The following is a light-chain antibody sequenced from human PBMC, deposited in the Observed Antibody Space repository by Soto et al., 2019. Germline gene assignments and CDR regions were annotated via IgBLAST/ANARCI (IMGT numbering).Light chain of an antibody. V-gene: IGKV3-20*01. CDR2: GAS. CDR3: QQYGSSPLT. J-gene: IGKJ1*01. Sequence: ENVLTQSPGTLSLSPGERATLSCRASQSVSSGYLAWYQQKPGQAPRLLIYGASSRATGTPDRFSGSGSGTDFTLTISRLEPEDVAVYYCQQYGSSPLTFGQGTKVDIK. CDR1: QSVSSGY.